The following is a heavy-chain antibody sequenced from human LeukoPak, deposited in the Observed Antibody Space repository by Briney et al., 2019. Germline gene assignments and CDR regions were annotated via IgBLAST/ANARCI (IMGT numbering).Heavy chain of an antibody. Sequence: GRSLRLSCAASGFTFSSYGMHWVRQAPGKGLEWVAFIRYDGSNKYYADSVKGRFTISRDNSKNTLYLQMNSLRAEDTAVYYCAKAEYYYDSSGYLDYWGQGTLVTVSS. J-gene: IGHJ4*02. CDR1: GFTFSSYG. CDR2: IRYDGSNK. D-gene: IGHD3-22*01. V-gene: IGHV3-30*02. CDR3: AKAEYYYDSSGYLDY.